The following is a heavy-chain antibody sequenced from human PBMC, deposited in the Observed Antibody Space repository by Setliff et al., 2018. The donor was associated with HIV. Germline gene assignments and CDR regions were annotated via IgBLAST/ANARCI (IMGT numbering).Heavy chain of an antibody. Sequence: SVKVSCKASGDTFSSYAISWVRQAPGQGLEWMGGIIPIFGTANYAQKFQGRVTITADESTSTAYMELSSLRSEDTAVYYCAATYYYDSSGLHGFDYWGQGTLVTVSS. J-gene: IGHJ4*02. V-gene: IGHV1-69*13. D-gene: IGHD3-22*01. CDR3: AATYYYDSSGLHGFDY. CDR1: GDTFSSYA. CDR2: IIPIFGTA.